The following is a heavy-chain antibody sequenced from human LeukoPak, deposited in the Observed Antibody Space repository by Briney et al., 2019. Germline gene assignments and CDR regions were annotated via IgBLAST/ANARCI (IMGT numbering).Heavy chain of an antibody. Sequence: SETLSLTCAVYGGSFSGYYWSWVRQPPGKGLEWIGEINHSGSTNYNPSLKSRVTISVDTSKNQFSLKLSSVTAADTAVYYCARHFGPTGTTFDPWGQGTLVTVSS. CDR1: GGSFSGYY. D-gene: IGHD1-1*01. J-gene: IGHJ5*02. CDR3: ARHFGPTGTTFDP. CDR2: INHSGST. V-gene: IGHV4-34*01.